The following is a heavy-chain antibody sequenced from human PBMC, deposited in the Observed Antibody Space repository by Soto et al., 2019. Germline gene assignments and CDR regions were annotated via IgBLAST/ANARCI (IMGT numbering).Heavy chain of an antibody. CDR3: ARSARAVAGTRGYYYGMDV. Sequence: QVPLVQSGAEVKKPGASVKVSCKASGYTFTGYYMHWVRQAPGQGLEWMGWINPNSGGTNYAQKFQGWVTMTRDTAISPAFMELRRLRSDDTAVYCCARSARAVAGTRGYYYGMDVWGQGTTVTVSS. V-gene: IGHV1-2*04. J-gene: IGHJ6*02. CDR2: INPNSGGT. D-gene: IGHD6-19*01. CDR1: GYTFTGYY.